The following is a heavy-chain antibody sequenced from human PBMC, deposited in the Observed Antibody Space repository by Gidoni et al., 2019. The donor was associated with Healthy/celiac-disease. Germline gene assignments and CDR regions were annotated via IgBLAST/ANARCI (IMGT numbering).Heavy chain of an antibody. CDR1: GFTFSDHY. D-gene: IGHD6-19*01. V-gene: IGHV3-72*01. CDR3: ARGSSSGWYSDY. CDR2: TRNQANSYTT. Sequence: EVQLVESGGGLVQPGGSLRLSCAASGFTFSDHYMDWVRQAPGKGLEWVGRTRNQANSYTTEYAASVKGRFTISRDDSKNSLYLQMNSLKTEDTAVYYCARGSSSGWYSDYWGQGTLVTVSS. J-gene: IGHJ4*02.